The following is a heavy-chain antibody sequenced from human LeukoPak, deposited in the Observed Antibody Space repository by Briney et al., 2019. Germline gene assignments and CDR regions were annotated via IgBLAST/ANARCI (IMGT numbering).Heavy chain of an antibody. CDR3: AKEVIVGVSFDY. CDR1: GFTFSNIW. D-gene: IGHD1-26*01. CDR2: ISPDGSST. J-gene: IGHJ4*02. Sequence: GGSLRLSCAASGFTFSNIWMHWVRQVPGKGLVWVSEISPDGSSTKYADSVKGRFTISRDNSKNTLYLQMNSLRAEDTAVYYCAKEVIVGVSFDYWGQGTLVTVSS. V-gene: IGHV3-74*03.